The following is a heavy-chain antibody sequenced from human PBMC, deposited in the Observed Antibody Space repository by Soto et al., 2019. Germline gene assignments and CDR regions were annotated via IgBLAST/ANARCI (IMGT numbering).Heavy chain of an antibody. V-gene: IGHV1-18*01. Sequence: QVQLVQSGPEVKNPGASVKVSCKASGYKFTNFGIAWIRQAPGQGLEWMGRISVYNGDTTFAQNFQDRVTLTTDTSTSTAYMELRSLRSDDTAVYYCARAEYYYDSSGYYLLFYFDSWGQGTRVTVSS. CDR1: GYKFTNFG. CDR3: ARAEYYYDSSGYYLLFYFDS. CDR2: ISVYNGDT. J-gene: IGHJ4*02. D-gene: IGHD3-22*01.